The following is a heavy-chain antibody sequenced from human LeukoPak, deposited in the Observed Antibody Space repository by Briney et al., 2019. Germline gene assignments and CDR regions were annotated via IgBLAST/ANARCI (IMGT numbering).Heavy chain of an antibody. V-gene: IGHV3-30-3*01. D-gene: IGHD2-15*01. Sequence: GGSLRLSCAASGFTFSSYAMHWVRQAPGKGLEWVAVISYDGSNKYYADSVKGRFTISRDNSKNTLYLQMNSLRAEDTAVYYCARVSLSPRRGGPYYYYYGMDVWGQGTTVIVSS. CDR1: GFTFSSYA. CDR2: ISYDGSNK. CDR3: ARVSLSPRRGGPYYYYYGMDV. J-gene: IGHJ6*02.